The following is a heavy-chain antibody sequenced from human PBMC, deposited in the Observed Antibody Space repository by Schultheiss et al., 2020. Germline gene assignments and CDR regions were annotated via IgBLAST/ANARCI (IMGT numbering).Heavy chain of an antibody. CDR2: INHSGST. J-gene: IGHJ4*02. CDR1: GGSISSSNW. V-gene: IGHV4-4*02. D-gene: IGHD5-18*01. Sequence: SETLSLTCAVSGGSISSSNWWSWVRQPPGKGLEWIGEINHSGSTNYNPSLKSRVTISVDTSKNQFSLKLSSVTAADTAMYYCARAGFSYGTGYYFDFWGQGTLVTVPQ. CDR3: ARAGFSYGTGYYFDF.